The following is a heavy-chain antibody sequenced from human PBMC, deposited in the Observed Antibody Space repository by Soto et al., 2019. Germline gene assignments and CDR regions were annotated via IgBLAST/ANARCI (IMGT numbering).Heavy chain of an antibody. CDR3: ARVLGGMATVPFDY. Sequence: QVQLVESGGGVVQPGRSLRLSCAASGFTFSSYAMHWVRQAPGTGLEWVAVTSYEGSNKYYADSVKGRFTISRDNSKNTLYLQMNSLRTEDTAVYYCARVLGGMATVPFDYWGQGALVTVSS. D-gene: IGHD4-4*01. CDR1: GFTFSSYA. J-gene: IGHJ4*02. CDR2: TSYEGSNK. V-gene: IGHV3-30-3*01.